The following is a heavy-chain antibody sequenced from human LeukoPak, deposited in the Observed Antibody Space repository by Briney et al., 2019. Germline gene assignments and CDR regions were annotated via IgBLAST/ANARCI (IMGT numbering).Heavy chain of an antibody. V-gene: IGHV3-66*02. D-gene: IGHD3-10*01. J-gene: IGHJ6*03. CDR3: ARIISIYYMDV. Sequence: TGGSLRLSCAASGFTVSSNYMSWVRQAPGKGLEWVSVIYSGGSTYYADSVKGRFTISRDNSKNTLYLQMNSLRAEDTAVYYCARIISIYYMDVWGKGTTVTVSS. CDR2: IYSGGST. CDR1: GFTVSSNY.